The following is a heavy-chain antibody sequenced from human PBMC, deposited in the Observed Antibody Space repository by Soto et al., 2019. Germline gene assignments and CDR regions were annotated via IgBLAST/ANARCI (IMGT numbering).Heavy chain of an antibody. CDR2: IYTSGST. CDR1: GGSISSYY. CDR3: ARTEAAGPYYYYGMDV. Sequence: SETLSLTCTVSGGSISSYYWSWIRQPAGKGLEWIGRIYTSGSTNYNPSLKSRVTMSVDTSKNQFSLKLSSVTAADTAVYYCARTEAAGPYYYYGMDVWGQGTTVTVS. D-gene: IGHD6-13*01. V-gene: IGHV4-4*07. J-gene: IGHJ6*02.